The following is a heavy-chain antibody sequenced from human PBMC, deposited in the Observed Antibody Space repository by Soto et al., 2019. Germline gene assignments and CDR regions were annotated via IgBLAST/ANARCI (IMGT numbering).Heavy chain of an antibody. V-gene: IGHV3-23*01. CDR2: ISGSGGST. CDR1: GFTFSSYA. CDR3: AKRRDGYRTQFGDYDY. J-gene: IGHJ4*02. D-gene: IGHD5-12*01. Sequence: GGSLRLSCAASGFTFSSYAMSWVRQAPGKGLEWVSAISGSGGSTYYEDSVKGRFTISRDNSKNTLYLQMNSLRAEDTAVYYCAKRRDGYRTQFGDYDYWGQGTLVTVSS.